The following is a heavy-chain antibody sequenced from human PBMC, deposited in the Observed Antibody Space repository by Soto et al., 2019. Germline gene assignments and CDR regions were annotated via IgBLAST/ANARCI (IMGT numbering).Heavy chain of an antibody. J-gene: IGHJ4*02. CDR1: GFTFDDYA. CDR2: ISWNSGSI. CDR3: AKAPYGSGSYLYIDY. Sequence: GGSLRLSCAASGFTFDDYAMHWVRQAPGKGLEWVSGISWNSGSIGYADSVKGRFTISRDNAKNSLYLQMNSLRAEDTALYYCAKAPYGSGSYLYIDYWGQGTLVTVSS. V-gene: IGHV3-9*01. D-gene: IGHD3-10*01.